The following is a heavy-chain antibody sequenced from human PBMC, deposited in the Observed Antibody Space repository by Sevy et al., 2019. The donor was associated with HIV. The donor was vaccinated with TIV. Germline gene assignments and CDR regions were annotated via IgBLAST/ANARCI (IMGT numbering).Heavy chain of an antibody. V-gene: IGHV3-21*01. CDR1: GFTFNIYS. D-gene: IGHD2-21*02. CDR2: ISGSSSYI. J-gene: IGHJ4*02. CDR3: ARGRGDPRADCFDY. Sequence: GGSLRLSCAASGFTFNIYSMNWVRQAPGKGLEWVSCISGSSSYIFYADSVKGRFTISRDNAKNSLYLQMNSLRAEDTAVYYCARGRGDPRADCFDYWGQGTLVTVSS.